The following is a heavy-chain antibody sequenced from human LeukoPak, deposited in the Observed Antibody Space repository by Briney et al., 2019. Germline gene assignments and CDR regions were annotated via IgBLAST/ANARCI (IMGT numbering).Heavy chain of an antibody. CDR2: INPSGGST. V-gene: IGHV1-46*01. CDR3: ARDLMVATGNYYGMDV. CDR1: GYTFTSYY. D-gene: IGHD5-12*01. Sequence: ASVKVSCKASGYTFTSYYMHWVRQAPGQGLEWMGIINPSGGSTSYAQKFQGRVTMTRDTSTSTVYMELSSLRSEGTAVYYCARDLMVATGNYYGMDVWGQGTTVTVSS. J-gene: IGHJ6*02.